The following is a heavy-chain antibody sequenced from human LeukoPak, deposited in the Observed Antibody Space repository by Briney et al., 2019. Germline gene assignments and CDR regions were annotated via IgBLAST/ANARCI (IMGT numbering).Heavy chain of an antibody. J-gene: IGHJ4*02. CDR3: ARGPDYDILADYFDY. D-gene: IGHD3-9*01. Sequence: AGGSLRLSCAASGFTFSNYAMRWVRQAPGKGLEWVSGISGSGDSTYYADSVKGRFTISRDNSKNTLFLQMNSLRPEDTAVYYCARGPDYDILADYFDYWGQGTLVTVSS. V-gene: IGHV3-23*01. CDR2: ISGSGDST. CDR1: GFTFSNYA.